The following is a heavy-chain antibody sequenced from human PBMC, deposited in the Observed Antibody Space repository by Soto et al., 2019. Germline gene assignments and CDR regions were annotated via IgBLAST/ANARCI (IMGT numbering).Heavy chain of an antibody. Sequence: QVQLQESGPGLVKPSQTLSLTCTVSGGSISSGDYYWSWIRQAPGKGLEWIGYIYYSGSTYYNPSLKSRVTISVDTSKNQFSLKLSSVTAADTAVYYCARGLWEQWLVFDYWGQGTLVTVSS. J-gene: IGHJ4*02. D-gene: IGHD6-19*01. V-gene: IGHV4-30-4*01. CDR1: GGSISSGDYY. CDR3: ARGLWEQWLVFDY. CDR2: IYYSGST.